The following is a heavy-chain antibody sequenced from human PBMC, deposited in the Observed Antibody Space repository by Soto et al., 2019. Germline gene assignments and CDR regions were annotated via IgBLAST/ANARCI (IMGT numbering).Heavy chain of an antibody. CDR1: GFTFSYHA. Sequence: QVQLVESGGGVVQPGRSLRLSCAASGFTFSYHALNWVRQAPGTGLEWVAVISYDGDNKYIAESVKGRFTISRDNSKNTVSLQMNSLRAEDTAMYFCARGTTTSAFSAMDVWGQGTTVTVSS. V-gene: IGHV3-30-3*01. CDR3: ARGTTTSAFSAMDV. D-gene: IGHD1-1*01. J-gene: IGHJ6*02. CDR2: ISYDGDNK.